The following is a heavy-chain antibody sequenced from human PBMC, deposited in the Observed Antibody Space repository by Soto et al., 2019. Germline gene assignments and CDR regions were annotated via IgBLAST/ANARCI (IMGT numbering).Heavy chain of an antibody. J-gene: IGHJ4*02. CDR3: VRSDNGGWYMFDS. D-gene: IGHD6-19*01. CDR1: GFTFGDYG. Sequence: GGSLRLSCTASGFTFGDYGMSWVRQAPGKGLEWVGFIRSKAYGGTTEYAASVKGRFTISADKSTSTAYLQWNSLKASDTAMYYCVRSDNGGWYMFDSWGQGIPVTVSS. V-gene: IGHV3-49*04. CDR2: IRSKAYGGTT.